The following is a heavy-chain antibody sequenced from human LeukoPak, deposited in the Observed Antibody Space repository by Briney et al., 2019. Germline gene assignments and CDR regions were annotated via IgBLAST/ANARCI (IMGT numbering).Heavy chain of an antibody. CDR1: GGTFSSYA. Sequence: SVKVSCKASGGTFSSYAISWVRQAPGQGLEWMGGIIPIFGTANYAQKFQGRVTITRNTSISTAYMELSSLRSEDTAVYYCARGGSYLGAFDIWGQGTMVTVSS. D-gene: IGHD1-26*01. V-gene: IGHV1-69*05. J-gene: IGHJ3*02. CDR2: IIPIFGTA. CDR3: ARGGSYLGAFDI.